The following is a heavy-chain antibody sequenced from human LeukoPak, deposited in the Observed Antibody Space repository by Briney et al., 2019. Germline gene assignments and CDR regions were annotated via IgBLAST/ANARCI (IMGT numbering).Heavy chain of an antibody. CDR3: AIIAVAGTRSDY. D-gene: IGHD6-19*01. CDR2: ISAYNGNT. CDR1: GYTFTSYG. Sequence: ASVKVSCKASGYTFTSYGISWVRQAPGQGLEWMGWISAYNGNTNYAQKLQGRVTMTTDTSTSTAYTELRSLRSDDTAVYYCAIIAVAGTRSDYWGQGTLVTVSS. J-gene: IGHJ4*02. V-gene: IGHV1-18*01.